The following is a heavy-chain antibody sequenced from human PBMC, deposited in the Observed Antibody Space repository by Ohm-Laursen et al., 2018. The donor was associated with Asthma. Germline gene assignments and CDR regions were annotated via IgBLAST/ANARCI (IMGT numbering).Heavy chain of an antibody. V-gene: IGHV3-33*06. CDR3: AKDLSVSAITIFGVVMDY. CDR1: GFTFSNYG. D-gene: IGHD3-3*01. J-gene: IGHJ4*02. CDR2: IWYDGSNE. Sequence: SLRLSCAASGFTFSNYGMHWVRQAPGKGLEWVAGIWYDGSNESYGDSVKGRFTISRDNSKNTLYLQMNSLRAEDTAVYYCAKDLSVSAITIFGVVMDYWGQGTLVTVSS.